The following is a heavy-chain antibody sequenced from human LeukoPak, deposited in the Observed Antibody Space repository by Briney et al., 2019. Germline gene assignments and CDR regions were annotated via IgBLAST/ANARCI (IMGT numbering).Heavy chain of an antibody. Sequence: ASVKVSCKASGYTFTSYGISWVRQAPGQGLEWMGWISAYNGNTNYAQKFQGWVTMTRDTSISTAYMELSRLRSGDTAVYYCARGGGVDWLSHSYYYYGMDVWGQGTTVTVSS. D-gene: IGHD3-9*01. CDR2: ISAYNGNT. J-gene: IGHJ6*02. CDR1: GYTFTSYG. V-gene: IGHV1-18*01. CDR3: ARGGGVDWLSHSYYYYGMDV.